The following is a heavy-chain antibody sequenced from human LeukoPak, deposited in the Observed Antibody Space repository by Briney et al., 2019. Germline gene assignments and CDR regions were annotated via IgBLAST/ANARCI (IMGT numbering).Heavy chain of an antibody. CDR2: ISYDGSNK. Sequence: AGGSLRLSCAASGFTFSSYAMHWVRQARGKGLEWVAVISYDGSNKYYADSVKGRFTISRDNSKNTLYLQMNSLRAEDTAVYYCARDGIAVAGTLFDIWGQGTMVAVSS. V-gene: IGHV3-30*04. J-gene: IGHJ3*02. CDR3: ARDGIAVAGTLFDI. CDR1: GFTFSSYA. D-gene: IGHD6-19*01.